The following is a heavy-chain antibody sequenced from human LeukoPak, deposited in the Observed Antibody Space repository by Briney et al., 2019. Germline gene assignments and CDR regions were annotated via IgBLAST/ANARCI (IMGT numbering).Heavy chain of an antibody. J-gene: IGHJ4*02. CDR1: GFTFSSYG. CDR2: ISYDGSNK. CDR3: AKDGYDYGDYVDY. D-gene: IGHD4-17*01. Sequence: PGRSLRLSCAASGFTFSSYGMHWVRQAPGKGLEWAAVISYDGSNKYYADSVKGRSTISRDNSKNTLYLQMNSLRAEDTAVYYCAKDGYDYGDYVDYWGQGTLVTVSS. V-gene: IGHV3-30*18.